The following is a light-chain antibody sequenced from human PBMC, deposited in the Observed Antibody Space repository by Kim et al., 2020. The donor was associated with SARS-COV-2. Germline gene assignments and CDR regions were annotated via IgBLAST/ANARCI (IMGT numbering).Light chain of an antibody. V-gene: IGLV2-14*03. CDR2: DVS. CDR1: SSDVGAYDY. CDR3: SSYTSSTTLYV. Sequence: QSALTQPASVSGSPGQSITISCSGTSSDVGAYDYVSWFKQLPGKAPQLVIYDVSYRPSGIPNRLSGSKSGKTASLTISGLQTEDEADYFCSSYTSSTTLYVFGRGTQVTVL. J-gene: IGLJ1*01.